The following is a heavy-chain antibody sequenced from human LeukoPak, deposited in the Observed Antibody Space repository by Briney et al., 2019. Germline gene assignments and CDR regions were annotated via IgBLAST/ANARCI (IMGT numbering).Heavy chain of an antibody. CDR3: VKGITMIAKLPLDY. J-gene: IGHJ4*02. D-gene: IGHD3-22*01. V-gene: IGHV3-64D*09. Sequence: PGGSLRLSCSASGFTFSSYAMHWVRQATGKGLEYVSGISSNGGRTDYADSVKGRFTISRDNSKNTLYLQMSSLRAEDTAVYYCVKGITMIAKLPLDYWGQGTLVTVSS. CDR2: ISSNGGRT. CDR1: GFTFSSYA.